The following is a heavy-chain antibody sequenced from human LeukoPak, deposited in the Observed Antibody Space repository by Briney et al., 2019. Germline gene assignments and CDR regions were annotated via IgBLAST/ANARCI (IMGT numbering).Heavy chain of an antibody. J-gene: IGHJ3*02. CDR2: ISGSGGLT. CDR3: AKGYYDYILGSYRSDAFDI. D-gene: IGHD3-16*02. CDR1: GFPFNSYV. V-gene: IGHV3-23*01. Sequence: GGSLRLSCAASGFPFNSYVMTWVRQAPGKGLEWVSVISGSGGLTYHADSVKGRFTVSRDNSKNTLYLQMNSLRAEDTAVYSCAKGYYDYILGSYRSDAFDIWGQGTMVTVSS.